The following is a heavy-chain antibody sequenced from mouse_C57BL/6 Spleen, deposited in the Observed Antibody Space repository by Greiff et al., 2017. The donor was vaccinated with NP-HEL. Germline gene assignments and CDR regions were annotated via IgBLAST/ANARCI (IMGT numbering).Heavy chain of an antibody. D-gene: IGHD1-1*01. J-gene: IGHJ3*01. Sequence: QVQLQQPGAELVKPGASVKMSCKASGYTFTSYWMTWVKQRPGQGLEWIGDIDPGSGSTNYNEKFKSKATLTVDTSSSTAYMQLSSLTSEDSAVYYCAREKNDYGSSSAWFAYWGQGTLVTVSA. CDR2: IDPGSGST. V-gene: IGHV1-55*01. CDR3: AREKNDYGSSSAWFAY. CDR1: GYTFTSYW.